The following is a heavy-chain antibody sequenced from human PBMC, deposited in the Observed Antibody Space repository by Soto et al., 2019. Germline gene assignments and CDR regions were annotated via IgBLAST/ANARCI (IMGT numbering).Heavy chain of an antibody. V-gene: IGHV1-2*04. J-gene: IGHJ4*02. Sequence: PGQGLEWMGWINPNSGGTNYAQKFQGWVTMTRDTSISTAYMELSRLRSDDTAVYYCARGEGGPRWGSIDYWGQGTLVTVSS. CDR3: ARGEGGPRWGSIDY. D-gene: IGHD2-21*01. CDR2: INPNSGGT.